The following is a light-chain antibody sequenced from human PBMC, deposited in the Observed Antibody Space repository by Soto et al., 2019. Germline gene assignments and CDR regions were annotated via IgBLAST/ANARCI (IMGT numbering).Light chain of an antibody. Sequence: QSVLTQPPSVSAAPGQKVTISCSGSSSNIRNNYVSWYQQLPGTAPKLLIYENNKRPSGIPDRFSGSKSGTSATLGITGLQTGDEADYYCGTWDSSLSLWVFGGGTKVTVL. V-gene: IGLV1-51*02. J-gene: IGLJ3*02. CDR1: SSNIRNNY. CDR3: GTWDSSLSLWV. CDR2: ENN.